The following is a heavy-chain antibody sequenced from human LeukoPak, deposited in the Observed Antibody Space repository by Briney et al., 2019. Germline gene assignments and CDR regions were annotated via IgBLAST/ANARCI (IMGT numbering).Heavy chain of an antibody. D-gene: IGHD3-22*01. J-gene: IGHJ4*02. Sequence: GGSLRLSCAASGFTFSSYWMSWVRQAPGKGLEWVANIKQDGSEKYYVDSVKGRFTISRDNAKNSLYLQMNSLRAEDMAVYYCARDLRSSGYYAFDYWGQGTLVTVSS. CDR1: GFTFSSYW. V-gene: IGHV3-7*01. CDR2: IKQDGSEK. CDR3: ARDLRSSGYYAFDY.